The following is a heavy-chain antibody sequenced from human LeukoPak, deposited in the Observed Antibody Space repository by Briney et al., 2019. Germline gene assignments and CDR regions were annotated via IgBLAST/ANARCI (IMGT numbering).Heavy chain of an antibody. CDR1: GFTFNSYA. D-gene: IGHD3-3*01. CDR2: ITGSDGDT. J-gene: IGHJ4*02. Sequence: GGSLGLSCAASGFTFNSYAMSWVRQAPGKGLEWVSAITGSDGDTYHAESVKGRFTISRDNSQDTLYLQMNSLTVEDMAVYYCAKGNRDSRPYYFDFWGQGTLVTVSS. V-gene: IGHV3-23*01. CDR3: AKGNRDSRPYYFDF.